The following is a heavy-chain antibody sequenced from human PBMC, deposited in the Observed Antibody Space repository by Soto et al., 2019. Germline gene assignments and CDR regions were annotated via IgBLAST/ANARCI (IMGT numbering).Heavy chain of an antibody. J-gene: IGHJ4*02. D-gene: IGHD2-2*01. V-gene: IGHV3-33*01. CDR3: ARDGGTTENYFDY. CDR2: IWYDGSNK. Sequence: PGGSLRLSCAASGFTFSSYGMHWVRQAPGKGLEWVAVIWYDGSNKYYADSVKGRFTISRDNSKNTLYLQMNSLRAEDTAVYYCARDGGTTENYFDYWGQGTLVTVSS. CDR1: GFTFSSYG.